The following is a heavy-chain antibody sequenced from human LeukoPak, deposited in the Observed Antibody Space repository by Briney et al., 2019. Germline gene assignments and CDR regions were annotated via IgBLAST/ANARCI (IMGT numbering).Heavy chain of an antibody. Sequence: PGGSLRLSCAASGFTFDDYAMHWVRQAPGKGLEWVSGISWNSGSIGYADSVKGRFTISRDNAKNSLYLQMNSLRAEDTALYYCAKDVTGYSSGNFDYWGQGTLVTVSS. CDR1: GFTFDDYA. J-gene: IGHJ4*02. D-gene: IGHD6-19*01. CDR3: AKDVTGYSSGNFDY. CDR2: ISWNSGSI. V-gene: IGHV3-9*01.